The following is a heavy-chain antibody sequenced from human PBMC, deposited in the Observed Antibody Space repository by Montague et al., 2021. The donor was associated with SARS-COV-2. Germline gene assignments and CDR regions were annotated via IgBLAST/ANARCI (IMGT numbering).Heavy chain of an antibody. CDR2: IYYGGAV. J-gene: IGHJ3*02. D-gene: IGHD4-23*01. CDR3: VRDHPYGGPRGAYDI. V-gene: IGHV4-59*01. CDR1: GGSITGYY. Sequence: SETLSLTCTASGGSITGYYWSWLRRSPGKGLEWIAYIYYGGAVNYNPSLGSRVTISTDTSKNQLSLKVNSVTAVDTAVYYCVRDHPYGGPRGAYDIWGQGTVVTVSS.